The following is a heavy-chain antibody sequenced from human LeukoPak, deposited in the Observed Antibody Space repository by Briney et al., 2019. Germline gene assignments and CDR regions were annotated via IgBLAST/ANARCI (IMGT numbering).Heavy chain of an antibody. CDR2: IYTSGST. CDR1: GGSISSYY. J-gene: IGHJ4*02. CDR3: ARLEALTTYVSGYFDY. D-gene: IGHD4-17*01. Sequence: SETLSLTCTVSGGSISSYYWSWIRQPAGKGLEWIGRIYTSGSTNYNPSLKSRVTMSVDTSKNQFSLKLSSVTAADTAVYYCARLEALTTYVSGYFDYWGQGTLVTVSS. V-gene: IGHV4-4*07.